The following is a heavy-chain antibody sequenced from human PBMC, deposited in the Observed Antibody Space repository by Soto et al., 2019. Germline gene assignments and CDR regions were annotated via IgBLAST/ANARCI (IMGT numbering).Heavy chain of an antibody. Sequence: PSETLSLTCAVSGGSISNGHWWSWVRQSPGKGLEWIGEIFHSGSTNYNPSLKSRVTISVDNSKNHFSLNLNSVTAADTAVYYCATHRGNTYGPYDDWGQGTLVTVSS. D-gene: IGHD5-18*01. CDR2: IFHSGST. CDR3: ATHRGNTYGPYDD. CDR1: GGSISNGHW. V-gene: IGHV4-4*02. J-gene: IGHJ4*02.